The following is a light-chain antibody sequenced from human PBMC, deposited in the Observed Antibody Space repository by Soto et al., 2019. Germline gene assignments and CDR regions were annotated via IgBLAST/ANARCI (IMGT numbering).Light chain of an antibody. CDR3: QSYDISDVV. V-gene: IGLV1-40*01. Sequence: QSVLTQPPSVSGAPGQRVTISCTGSSSHIGTDYDVHWYQQLPGTAPKLLMYGNSNRPSGVPDRFSGSKSGTSASLAITGLQAEDEADYYCQSYDISDVVFGGGTKLTVL. CDR2: GNS. J-gene: IGLJ2*01. CDR1: SSHIGTDYD.